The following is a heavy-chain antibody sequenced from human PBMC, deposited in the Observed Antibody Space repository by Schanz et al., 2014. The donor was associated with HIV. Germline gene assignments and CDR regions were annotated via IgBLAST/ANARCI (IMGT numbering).Heavy chain of an antibody. CDR3: ARQGLRFSFWLDY. D-gene: IGHD4-17*01. Sequence: EVQLAESGGALVQPGGSLRLSCAVSGLTFRNYWMAWVRQAPGKGLEWVANIKEDGIEKYYADSVKGRFTISRDNSKNTLYLQMNNLRAEDTAVYGCARQGLRFSFWLDYWGQGTPVTVS. CDR2: IKEDGIEK. J-gene: IGHJ4*02. V-gene: IGHV3-7*01. CDR1: GLTFRNYW.